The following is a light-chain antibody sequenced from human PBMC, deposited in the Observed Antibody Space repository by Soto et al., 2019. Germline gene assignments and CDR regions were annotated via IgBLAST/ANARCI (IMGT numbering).Light chain of an antibody. CDR2: LGS. Sequence: DTVMTQSPLSLPVTPGEPASISCRSSQSLLHSNGYNYLDWYLQKPGQSPQLLIYLGSNRASWVPDRFSGSGSGKDFTLKISSVEAEDVGVYYCMQALQTPPTFGQGTRVEIK. J-gene: IGKJ1*01. CDR3: MQALQTPPT. CDR1: QSLLHSNGYNY. V-gene: IGKV2-28*01.